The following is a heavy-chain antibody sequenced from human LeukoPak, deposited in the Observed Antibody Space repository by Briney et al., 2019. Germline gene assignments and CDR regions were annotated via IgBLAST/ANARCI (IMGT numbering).Heavy chain of an antibody. CDR3: AGDYSSSTMYMDV. Sequence: PGGSLRLSCAASGFTFSDYYMSWIRQAPGKGLEWVSYISSSGSTIYYADSVKGRFTISRDNAKNSLYLQMNSPRAEDTAVYYCAGDYSSSTMYMDVWGKGTTVTVSS. D-gene: IGHD6-6*01. J-gene: IGHJ6*03. V-gene: IGHV3-11*01. CDR2: ISSSGSTI. CDR1: GFTFSDYY.